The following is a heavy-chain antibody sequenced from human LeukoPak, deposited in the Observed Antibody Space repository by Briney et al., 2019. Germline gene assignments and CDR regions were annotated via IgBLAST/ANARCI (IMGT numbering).Heavy chain of an antibody. CDR2: ISHRGRT. D-gene: IGHD3-22*01. CDR1: GESFSAFS. V-gene: IGHV4-34*01. CDR3: ARGMVVKFPYMDV. J-gene: IGHJ6*03. Sequence: SETLSLTCAVYGESFSAFSWNWLRLSPGRGLEWIGEISHRGRTTYNPSLNSRVIISVDASKNQFSLNLTSVTAADTAVYYCARGMVVKFPYMDVWGQGATVTVSS.